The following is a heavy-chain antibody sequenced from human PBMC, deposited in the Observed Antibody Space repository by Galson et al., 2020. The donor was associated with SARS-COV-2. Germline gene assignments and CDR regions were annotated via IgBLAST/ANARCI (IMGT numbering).Heavy chain of an antibody. CDR2: ISASGGT. J-gene: IGHJ6*02. Sequence: GGSLRLSCAASGFISSNYAMNWVRQAPGKGLEWVSLISASGGTTYADSVKVRFTISRDDSKNTVSLQMSSLRAEDTAVYYCAKRIGSDSGGLDVWGQGTTVTVSS. V-gene: IGHV3-23*01. D-gene: IGHD4-17*01. CDR1: GFISSNYA. CDR3: AKRIGSDSGGLDV.